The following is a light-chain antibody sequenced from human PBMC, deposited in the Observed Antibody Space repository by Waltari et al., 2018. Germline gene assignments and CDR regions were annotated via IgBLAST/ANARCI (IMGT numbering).Light chain of an antibody. V-gene: IGKV1-6*01. CDR1: QGIRND. Sequence: AIEMTQSPSSLSVSVGDRVTITCRASQGIRNDLGWYQQKPGTAPKLLIYAASSLQSGVPSRFSGSGSGTDFTLTISSLQPEDFATYYCLQDYNYPPTFGGGTKVEIK. J-gene: IGKJ4*01. CDR3: LQDYNYPPT. CDR2: AAS.